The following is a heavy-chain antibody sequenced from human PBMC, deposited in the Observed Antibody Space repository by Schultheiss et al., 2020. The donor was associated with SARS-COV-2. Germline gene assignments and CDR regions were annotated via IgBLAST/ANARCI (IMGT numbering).Heavy chain of an antibody. J-gene: IGHJ4*02. V-gene: IGHV3-21*04. D-gene: IGHD1-26*01. CDR2: ISSSSSYI. CDR1: GFTFSSYA. CDR3: ARDLEAGRYYFDY. Sequence: GGSLRLSCAASGFTFSSYAMSWVRQAPGKGLEWVSSISSSSSYIYYADSVKGRFTISRDNSKNTLYLQMNSLRAEDTAVYYCARDLEAGRYYFDYWGQGTLVTVSS.